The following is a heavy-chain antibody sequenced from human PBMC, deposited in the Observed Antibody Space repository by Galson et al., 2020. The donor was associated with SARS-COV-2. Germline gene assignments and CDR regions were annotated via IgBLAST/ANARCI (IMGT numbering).Heavy chain of an antibody. CDR1: GFTFSSYW. CDR2: INSDGSST. D-gene: IGHD3-10*01. Sequence: GESLKISCAASGFTFSSYWMHWVRQAPGKGLVWVSRINSDGSSTSYADSVKGRFTISRDNAKNTLYLQMNSLRAEDTAVYYCARELLWFGESSLDYWGQGTLVTVSS. CDR3: ARELLWFGESSLDY. J-gene: IGHJ4*02. V-gene: IGHV3-74*01.